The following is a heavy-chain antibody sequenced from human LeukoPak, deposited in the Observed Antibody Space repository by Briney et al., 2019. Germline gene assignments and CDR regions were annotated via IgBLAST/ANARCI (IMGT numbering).Heavy chain of an antibody. CDR1: GFTFSSYG. Sequence: PGGSLRLSCAASGFTFSSYGMHWVRQAPGKGLEWVAVIWDDGSNKYYADSVKGRFTISRDNSKNTLYLQMNSLRAEDTAVYYCAREETAPVVTIFGVVIREDYFDYWGQGTLVTVSS. CDR2: IWDDGSNK. CDR3: AREETAPVVTIFGVVIREDYFDY. J-gene: IGHJ4*02. D-gene: IGHD3-3*01. V-gene: IGHV3-33*01.